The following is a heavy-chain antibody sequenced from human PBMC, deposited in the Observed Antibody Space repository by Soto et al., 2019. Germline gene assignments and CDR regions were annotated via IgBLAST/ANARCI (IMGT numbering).Heavy chain of an antibody. CDR1: GFIFSSYS. V-gene: IGHV3-48*02. CDR3: ARGRGALSEFDH. CDR2: ISSTGSII. J-gene: IGHJ4*02. Sequence: EVQLVESGGGLIQPGGSLRLSCAASGFIFSSYSMNWVRQAPGKGLEWVSYISSTGSIIYYADSVKGRFTISRDNAKNSLYLQMNSLRDEDTAVYYCARGRGALSEFDHWGQGTLVTVSS.